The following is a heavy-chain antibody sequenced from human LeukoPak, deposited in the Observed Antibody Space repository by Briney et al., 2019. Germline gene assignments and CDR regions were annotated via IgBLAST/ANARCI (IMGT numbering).Heavy chain of an antibody. CDR2: INRNSGTI. CDR3: AKGSSYCSSTSCYGSFDY. J-gene: IGHJ4*02. D-gene: IGHD2-2*01. V-gene: IGHV3-9*01. Sequence: PGRSLRLSCAASGFTFSSYGMHWVWQAPGKGLEWVSGINRNSGTIGYADSVRGRFTISRDNAKNSLYLQMNSLRPEDTALYYCAKGSSYCSSTSCYGSFDYWGQGTLVTVSS. CDR1: GFTFSSYG.